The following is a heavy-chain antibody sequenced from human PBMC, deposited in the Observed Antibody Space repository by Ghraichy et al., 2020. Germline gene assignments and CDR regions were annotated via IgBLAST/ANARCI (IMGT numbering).Heavy chain of an antibody. CDR3: ARGRYSRVVPAATADTAMVTRYDY. V-gene: IGHV4-34*01. Sequence: SETLSLTCAVYGGSFSGYYWSWIRQPPGKGLEWIGEINHSGSTNYNPSLKSRVTISVDTSKNQFSLKLSSVTAADTAVYYCARGRYSRVVPAATADTAMVTRYDYWGQGTLVTVSS. CDR1: GGSFSGYY. D-gene: IGHD5-18*01. J-gene: IGHJ4*02. CDR2: INHSGST.